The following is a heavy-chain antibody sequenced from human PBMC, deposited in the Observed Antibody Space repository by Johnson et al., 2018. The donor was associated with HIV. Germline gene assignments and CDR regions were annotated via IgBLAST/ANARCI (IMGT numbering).Heavy chain of an antibody. CDR1: GFTFSRYG. D-gene: IGHD6-6*01. CDR3: VREGYSSSSDAFDI. Sequence: QVQLVESGGGVVQVGRSLRLSCEASGFTFSRYGMHWVRQAPGKGLEWVAVISFDGSNKYYGDFVKGRFSISRDNSKNTLYLQMNSLRAEDTAIYYCVREGYSSSSDAFDIWGQGTMVTVSS. V-gene: IGHV3-30*03. J-gene: IGHJ3*02. CDR2: ISFDGSNK.